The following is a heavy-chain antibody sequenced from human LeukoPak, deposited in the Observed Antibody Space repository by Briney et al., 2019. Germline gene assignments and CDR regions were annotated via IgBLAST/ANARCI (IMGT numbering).Heavy chain of an antibody. CDR3: ASIYDSSESVFDY. D-gene: IGHD3-22*01. V-gene: IGHV1-2*02. CDR1: GYTFTCYY. Sequence: GASVKVSCKASGYTFTCYYMHWVRQAPGQGLEWMGWINPNSGGTNYAQKFQGRVTMTRDTSISTAYMELSRLRSDDTAVYYCASIYDSSESVFDYWGQGTLVTVSS. J-gene: IGHJ4*02. CDR2: INPNSGGT.